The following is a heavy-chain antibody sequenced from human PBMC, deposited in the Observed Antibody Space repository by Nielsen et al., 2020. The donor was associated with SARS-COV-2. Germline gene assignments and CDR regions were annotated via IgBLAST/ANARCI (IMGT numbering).Heavy chain of an antibody. CDR3: ASVPCIGPKCRFYYGMDV. CDR2: IKEDGTEK. D-gene: IGHD2-15*01. Sequence: GESLKISCAASGFTFNNYWMNWVRQTPGKGLEWVANIKEDGTEKYYGDSVRGRFTISRDNAQNSLYLQMNSLRADDTAVYYCASVPCIGPKCRFYYGMDVWGHGTTVTVSS. CDR1: GFTFNNYW. V-gene: IGHV3-7*01. J-gene: IGHJ6*02.